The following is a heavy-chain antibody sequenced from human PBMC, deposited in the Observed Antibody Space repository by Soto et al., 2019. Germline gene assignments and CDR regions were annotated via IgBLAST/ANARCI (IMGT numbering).Heavy chain of an antibody. J-gene: IGHJ3*02. CDR3: ARADLGPRGGIQYSSGWPDAFDI. D-gene: IGHD6-19*01. Sequence: QVQLVESGGGVVQPGRSLRLSCAASGFTFSSYGMHWVRQAPGKGLEWVAVIWYDGSNKYYADSVKGRFTISRDNSKNTLYLQMNSLRAEDTAVYYCARADLGPRGGIQYSSGWPDAFDIWGQGTMVTVSS. CDR1: GFTFSSYG. V-gene: IGHV3-33*01. CDR2: IWYDGSNK.